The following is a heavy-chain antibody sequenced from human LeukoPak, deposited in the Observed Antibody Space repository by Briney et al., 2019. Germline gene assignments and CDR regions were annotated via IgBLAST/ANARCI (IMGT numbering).Heavy chain of an antibody. CDR2: ISSNGGNT. Sequence: GGSLRLSCAASGFTFSSYAMHWVRQAPGKGLEYVSGISSNGGNTYYANSVKGRFTISRDNSKNTLYLQMNSLRAEDTAVYYCARLWFGSFDYWGQGTLVTVSS. J-gene: IGHJ4*02. V-gene: IGHV3-64*01. D-gene: IGHD3-10*01. CDR1: GFTFSSYA. CDR3: ARLWFGSFDY.